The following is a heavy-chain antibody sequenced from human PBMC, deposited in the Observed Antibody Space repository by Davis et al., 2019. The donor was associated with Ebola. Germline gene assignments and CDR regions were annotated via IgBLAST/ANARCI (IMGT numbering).Heavy chain of an antibody. V-gene: IGHV2-5*02. CDR2: IYWDDDK. J-gene: IGHJ6*02. Sequence: SGPTLVKPTQTLTLTCTFSGFSLSTSGVGVGWIRQPPGKALEWLALIYWDDDKRYSPSLKSRLTITKDTSKNQVVLTMTNMDPVDTATYYCAHRGHDLGRLRGHPVSVYGMDVWGQGTTVTVSS. CDR3: AHRGHDLGRLRGHPVSVYGMDV. CDR1: GFSLSTSGVG. D-gene: IGHD4-17*01.